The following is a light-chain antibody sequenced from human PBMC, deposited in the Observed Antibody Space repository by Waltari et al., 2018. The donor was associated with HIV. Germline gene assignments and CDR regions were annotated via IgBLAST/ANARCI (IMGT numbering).Light chain of an antibody. Sequence: QSALTQPPSASGSPGQSLTISCAAPTSDIGLYNFVSWYQHHPGKAPKLMISEVSRRPSGVPDRFSGSKSGNTASLTVSGLQAEDEAAYYCCSYAGNNYLLFGGGTKLTVL. J-gene: IGLJ2*01. CDR2: EVS. CDR3: CSYAGNNYLL. CDR1: TSDIGLYNF. V-gene: IGLV2-8*01.